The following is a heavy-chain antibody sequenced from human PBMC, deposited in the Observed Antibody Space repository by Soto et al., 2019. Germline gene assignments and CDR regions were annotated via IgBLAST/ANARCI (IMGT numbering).Heavy chain of an antibody. CDR3: ANDACSSVSCSFDC. Sequence: EVQLLESGGGLVQPGGSLRLSRVASGFTFSSYAMNWVRQSPGKGLEPVSGISDSSENTYYENSVRGRFTVSRDNSKNTLYLQMNSLRAEDTAIYYCANDACSSVSCSFDCWGQGTLVTVSS. J-gene: IGHJ4*02. CDR2: ISDSSENT. V-gene: IGHV3-23*01. D-gene: IGHD2-2*01. CDR1: GFTFSSYA.